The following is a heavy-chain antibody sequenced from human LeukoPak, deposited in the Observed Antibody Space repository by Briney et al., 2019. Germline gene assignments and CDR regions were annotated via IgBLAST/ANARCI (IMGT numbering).Heavy chain of an antibody. V-gene: IGHV4-59*01. D-gene: IGHD3-10*01. CDR3: ARETVYSGWFDP. CDR1: GGSISSYY. J-gene: IGHJ5*02. CDR2: IYYSGST. Sequence: PSETLSLTCSVSGGSISSYYWSWIRQPPGKGLEWIGYIYYSGSTNYNPSLKSRVTISVDTSKNQFSLKLSSVTAADTAVYYCARETVYSGWFDPWGQGTLVTVSS.